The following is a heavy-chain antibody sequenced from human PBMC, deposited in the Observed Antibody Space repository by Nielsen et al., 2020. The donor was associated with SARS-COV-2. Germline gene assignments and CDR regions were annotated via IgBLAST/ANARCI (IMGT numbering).Heavy chain of an antibody. CDR2: IYYSGST. CDR3: ARHSGITMVRGVMGMDV. CDR1: GGSISSYY. Sequence: GSLRLSCTVSGGSISSYYWSWIRQPPGKGLEWIGYIYYSGSTNYNPSLKSRVTISVDTSKNQFSLKLSSVTAADTAVYYCARHSGITMVRGVMGMDVWGQGTTVTVSS. V-gene: IGHV4-59*08. J-gene: IGHJ6*02. D-gene: IGHD3-10*01.